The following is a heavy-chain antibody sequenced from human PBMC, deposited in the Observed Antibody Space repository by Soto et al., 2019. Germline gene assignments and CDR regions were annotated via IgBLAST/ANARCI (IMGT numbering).Heavy chain of an antibody. V-gene: IGHV1-2*04. Sequence: ASVKVSCKASGYSFTDYHIHWVRQAPGQGLEWLGRINPKSGGTSTAQKFQGWVTMTADTSISTASMELTRLTSDDTAIYYCARGDSTDCSNGVCSFFYNHDMDVWGQGTTVTVSS. CDR2: INPKSGGT. CDR1: GYSFTDYH. J-gene: IGHJ6*02. D-gene: IGHD2-8*01. CDR3: ARGDSTDCSNGVCSFFYNHDMDV.